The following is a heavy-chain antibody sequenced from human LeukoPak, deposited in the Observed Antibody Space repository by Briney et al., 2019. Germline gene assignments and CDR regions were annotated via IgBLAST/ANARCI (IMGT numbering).Heavy chain of an antibody. CDR3: ARVRQQVVHDAFDI. J-gene: IGHJ3*02. CDR1: GGSMSSYY. V-gene: IGHV4-59*01. D-gene: IGHD6-13*01. Sequence: SETLSLTGTVSGGSMSSYYWGWIRQPPGKGLEWIGNIYYSGSTNYNHSLKRRVTISVDTSKNLFSLKLSSVTAADTAVYHCARVRQQVVHDAFDIWGQGTMVIVSS. CDR2: IYYSGST.